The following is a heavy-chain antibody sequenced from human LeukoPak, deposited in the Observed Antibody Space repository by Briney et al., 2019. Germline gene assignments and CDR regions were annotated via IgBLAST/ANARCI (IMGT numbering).Heavy chain of an antibody. D-gene: IGHD3-16*02. CDR2: ISSSSSTI. CDR3: ARDLNRYRASILGDCDS. J-gene: IGHJ4*02. V-gene: IGHV3-48*02. CDR1: GFTFTAYY. Sequence: GGSLRLSGAASGFTFTAYYMKWVRQAPGKGLEWVSLISSSSSTIYYADSVKGRFTISRDNAKNSLYLQMTRLTDEDTAVYYCARDLNRYRASILGDCDSWGQGTLVTVSS.